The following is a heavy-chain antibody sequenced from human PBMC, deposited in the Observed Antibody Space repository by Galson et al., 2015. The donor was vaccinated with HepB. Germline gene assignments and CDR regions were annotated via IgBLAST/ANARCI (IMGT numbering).Heavy chain of an antibody. CDR1: GYTFTSYA. J-gene: IGHJ4*02. V-gene: IGHV1-3*01. CDR3: AREGDFWSGYHYYYGSGSYYNPFDY. Sequence: SVKVSYKASGYTFTSYAMHWVRQAPGQRLEWMGWINAGNGNTKYSQKFQGRVTITRDTSASTAYMELSSLRSEDTAVYYCAREGDFWSGYHYYYGSGSYYNPFDYWGQGTLVTVSS. CDR2: INAGNGNT. D-gene: IGHD3-10*01.